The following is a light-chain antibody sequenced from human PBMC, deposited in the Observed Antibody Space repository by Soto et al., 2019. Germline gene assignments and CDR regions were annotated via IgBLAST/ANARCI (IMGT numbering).Light chain of an antibody. CDR1: QGLNNY. J-gene: IGKJ1*01. Sequence: DIQMAQSPSALSASVGDRVTITCRASQGLNNYLAWFQQKPGKAPKRLIYAASSLQIGVPSRFSGSGSRTEFTLTTSSLQPEDFAPSNCLQSHRYPWTVGQGTKMDLK. CDR3: LQSHRYPWT. V-gene: IGKV1-17*03. CDR2: AAS.